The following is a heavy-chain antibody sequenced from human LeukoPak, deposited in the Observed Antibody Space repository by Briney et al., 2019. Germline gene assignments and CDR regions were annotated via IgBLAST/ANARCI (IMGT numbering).Heavy chain of an antibody. D-gene: IGHD1-26*01. V-gene: IGHV3-30*02. Sequence: GGSLRLSCAASGFTFSSYGMHWVRQAPGKGLEWVAFIRYDGSNKYYADSVKGRFTISRDNAKNTLDLQMNSLRVEDTAVYYCARVIGWDEPFDLWGHGTLVTVSS. J-gene: IGHJ3*01. CDR2: IRYDGSNK. CDR3: ARVIGWDEPFDL. CDR1: GFTFSSYG.